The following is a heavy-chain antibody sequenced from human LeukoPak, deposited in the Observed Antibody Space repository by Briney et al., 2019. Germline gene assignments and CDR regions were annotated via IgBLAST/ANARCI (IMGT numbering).Heavy chain of an antibody. J-gene: IGHJ4*02. CDR2: MNPNSGNT. V-gene: IGHV1-8*01. D-gene: IGHD6-13*01. CDR3: ARVWRWGWWAAAGTKGYYFVY. Sequence: GASVKVPCKASGYTFTSYVINWVRQATGQGLEWMGWMNPNSGNTGYAQKFQGRVTMTRNTSISTANMELSSMRCEDTAGDYCARVWRWGWWAAAGTKGYYFVYWGQGTLVTVSS. CDR1: GYTFTSYV.